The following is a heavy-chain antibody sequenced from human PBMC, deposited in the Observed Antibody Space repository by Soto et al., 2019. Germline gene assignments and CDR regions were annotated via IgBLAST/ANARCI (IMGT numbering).Heavy chain of an antibody. CDR2: FFIGGNT. CDR3: ARELFGRSVWFDP. V-gene: IGHV4-61*01. CDR1: GGSISSSTYY. Sequence: SETLSLTCTVSGGSISSSTYYWGWMRQPPGKGLEWIAYFFIGGNTNYNPSLKSRVTISVDTSKNQFSLKLSSVTAADTAVYYCARELFGRSVWFDPWGQGTLVTVSS. J-gene: IGHJ5*02. D-gene: IGHD3-10*01.